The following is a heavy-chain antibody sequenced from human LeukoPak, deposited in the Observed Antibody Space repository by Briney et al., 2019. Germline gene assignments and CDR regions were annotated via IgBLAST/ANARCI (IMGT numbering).Heavy chain of an antibody. J-gene: IGHJ4*02. CDR3: ARVSVAGSYSGDY. CDR2: IKQDGSEK. V-gene: IGHV3-7*01. CDR1: GFTFSSYW. Sequence: GGSLRLSCAASGFTFSSYWMSWVRQAPGKGLEWVANIKQDGSEKYYVDSVKGRFTISRDNAENSLYLQMNSLRAEDTAVYYCARVSVAGSYSGDYWGQGTLVTVSS. D-gene: IGHD1-26*01.